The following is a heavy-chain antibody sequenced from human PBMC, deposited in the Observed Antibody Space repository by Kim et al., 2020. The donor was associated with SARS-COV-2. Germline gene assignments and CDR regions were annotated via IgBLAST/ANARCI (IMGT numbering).Heavy chain of an antibody. V-gene: IGHV3-21*01. CDR3: ARDPGFGYCSSTSCQADAFDI. J-gene: IGHJ3*02. CDR1: GFTFSSYS. CDR2: ISSSSSYI. D-gene: IGHD2-2*03. Sequence: GGSLRLSCAASGFTFSSYSMNWVRQAPGKGLEWVSSISSSSSYIYYADSVKGRFTISRDNAKNSLYLQMNSLRAEDTAVYYCARDPGFGYCSSTSCQADAFDIWGQGTMVTVSS.